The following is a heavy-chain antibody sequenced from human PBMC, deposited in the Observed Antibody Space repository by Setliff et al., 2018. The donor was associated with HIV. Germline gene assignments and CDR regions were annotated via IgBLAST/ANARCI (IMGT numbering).Heavy chain of an antibody. V-gene: IGHV1-46*01. J-gene: IGHJ4*02. D-gene: IGHD6-19*01. Sequence: VKVSCKASGYTLTSNHMHWVRQAPGQGLEWMGIITPIGGGTNYAQKFQGRVTITADESTSTAYMELSSLRSEDTAVYYCARGSSGWPGDYWGQGTLVTVSS. CDR1: GYTLTSNH. CDR3: ARGSSGWPGDY. CDR2: ITPIGGGT.